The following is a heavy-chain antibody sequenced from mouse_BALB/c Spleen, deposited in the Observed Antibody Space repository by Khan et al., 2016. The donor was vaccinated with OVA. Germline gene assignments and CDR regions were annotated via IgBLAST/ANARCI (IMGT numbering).Heavy chain of an antibody. CDR2: INPTTGYT. J-gene: IGHJ2*01. V-gene: IGHV1-7*01. CDR1: GYTFINYW. CDR3: ARRGLRWDFDY. D-gene: IGHD1-1*01. Sequence: VQLQESGAELAKPGASVKMSCKASGYTFINYWMNWVKQRPGQGLEWIGYINPTTGYTEYNLKFKDKATLTADKSSSTAHMQLSSLTSEDSAIYYCARRGLRWDFDYWGQGTTPTVSS.